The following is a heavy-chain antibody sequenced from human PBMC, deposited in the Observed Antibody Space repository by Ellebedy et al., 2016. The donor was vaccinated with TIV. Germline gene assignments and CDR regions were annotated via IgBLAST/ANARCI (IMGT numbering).Heavy chain of an antibody. Sequence: MPSETLSLTCAVYGGSFSGYYWSWIRQPPGKGLEWIGEINHSGSTNYNPSLKSRVTISVDTSKNQFSLKLSSVTAADTAVYYCARGPGQWLVGGYDYWGQGTLVTVSS. CDR2: INHSGST. V-gene: IGHV4-34*01. D-gene: IGHD6-19*01. J-gene: IGHJ4*02. CDR3: ARGPGQWLVGGYDY. CDR1: GGSFSGYY.